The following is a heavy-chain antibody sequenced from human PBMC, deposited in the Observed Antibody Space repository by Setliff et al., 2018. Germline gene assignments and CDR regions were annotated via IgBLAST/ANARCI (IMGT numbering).Heavy chain of an antibody. CDR2: ISPSSTYI. J-gene: IGHJ3*02. CDR1: GFIFSSYS. D-gene: IGHD6-25*01. CDR3: ARSPANGGHDAFDI. Sequence: PGESLKISCAASGFIFSSYSFHWVRQAPGKGLEWVSSISPSSTYIYYADSVEGRFTISRDNAKNSLYLQMNSLGAEDTAVYYCARSPANGGHDAFDIWGQGTMVTVSS. V-gene: IGHV3-21*01.